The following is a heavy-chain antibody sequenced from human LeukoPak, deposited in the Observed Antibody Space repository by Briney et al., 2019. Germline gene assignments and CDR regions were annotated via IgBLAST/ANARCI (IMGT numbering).Heavy chain of an antibody. J-gene: IGHJ4*02. Sequence: GGSLRLSCAASGFPFSSYWMSWVRQAPGKGLEWVANIKKDGDDKPYVDSVKGRFTVSRDNAKTSLYLQMNNLRAEDTAVYYCARVPGTSNYYGSGSPDYWGQGTLVTVSS. V-gene: IGHV3-7*04. CDR2: IKKDGDDK. CDR1: GFPFSSYW. D-gene: IGHD3-10*01. CDR3: ARVPGTSNYYGSGSPDY.